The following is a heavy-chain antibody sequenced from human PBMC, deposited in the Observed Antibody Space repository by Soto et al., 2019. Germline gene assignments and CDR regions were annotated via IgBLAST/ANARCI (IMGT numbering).Heavy chain of an antibody. D-gene: IGHD3-9*01. CDR1: GGTFSSYT. CDR3: ARDRQPPLLTGYYSPFDY. Sequence: SVKVSCKASGGTFSSYTISWVRQAPGQGLEWMGRIIPILGIANYAQKFQGRVTITADKSTSTAYMELSSLRSEDTAVYYCARDRQPPLLTGYYSPFDYWGQGTLVTVSS. J-gene: IGHJ4*02. CDR2: IIPILGIA. V-gene: IGHV1-69*04.